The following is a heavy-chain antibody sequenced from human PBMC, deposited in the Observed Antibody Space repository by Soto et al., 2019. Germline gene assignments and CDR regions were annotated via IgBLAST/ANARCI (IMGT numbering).Heavy chain of an antibody. V-gene: IGHV4-31*03. CDR1: GGSISSGGYY. Sequence: PSETLSLTCTVSGGSISSGGYYWSWIRQHPGKGLEWIGYIYYSGSTYYNPSLKSRVTISVDTSKNQFSLKLSSVTAADTAVYYCARLGIRGVKFDPWGQGTLVTVSS. D-gene: IGHD3-10*01. CDR2: IYYSGST. J-gene: IGHJ5*02. CDR3: ARLGIRGVKFDP.